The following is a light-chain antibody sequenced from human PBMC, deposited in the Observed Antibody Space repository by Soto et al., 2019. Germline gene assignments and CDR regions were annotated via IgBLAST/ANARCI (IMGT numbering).Light chain of an antibody. V-gene: IGKV3-20*01. J-gene: IGKJ2*01. CDR2: GAS. CDR1: QSVSSSY. CDR3: QQYGSSPPYT. Sequence: EIVLTQSPGTLSLSPGERATLSCRASQSVSSSYLAWYQQKPGRAPRLLIYGASSRATGIPDRFRGSGSGTDFTLTISRLEPEDFAVYYCQQYGSSPPYTFGQGTKLEIK.